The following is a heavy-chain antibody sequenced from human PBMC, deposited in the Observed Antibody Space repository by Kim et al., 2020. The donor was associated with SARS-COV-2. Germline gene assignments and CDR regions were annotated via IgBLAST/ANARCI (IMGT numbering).Heavy chain of an antibody. D-gene: IGHD3-22*01. CDR1: GYTFSTYA. Sequence: ASVKVSCKASGYTFSTYAMNWVRQAPGHGLEWMGWSNTNTGNPTYAQGFTGRFVCSLDTSVSKAYLQISSLKAEDTAVYYCARDFGLKDDRNEYSYYFDYWGQGTLVTVSS. CDR2: SNTNTGNP. CDR3: ARDFGLKDDRNEYSYYFDY. J-gene: IGHJ4*02. V-gene: IGHV7-4-1*02.